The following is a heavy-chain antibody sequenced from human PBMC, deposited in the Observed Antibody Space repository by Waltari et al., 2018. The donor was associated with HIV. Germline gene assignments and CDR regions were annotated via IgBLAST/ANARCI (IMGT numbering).Heavy chain of an antibody. D-gene: IGHD1-26*01. Sequence: QEHLVESGGGVVQPGRSLRLSCKASGFSFSDYGMHWVRQAPGMGVEWLAVICDDGVIKYYAESVKCRFIVTKDNTKNILYLEMNSLSAEDTGFYYCARGSPGSRFSGSDYDYGGQGALVTVSS. CDR2: ICDDGVIK. J-gene: IGHJ4*02. V-gene: IGHV3-33*01. CDR1: GFSFSDYG. CDR3: ARGSPGSRFSGSDYDY.